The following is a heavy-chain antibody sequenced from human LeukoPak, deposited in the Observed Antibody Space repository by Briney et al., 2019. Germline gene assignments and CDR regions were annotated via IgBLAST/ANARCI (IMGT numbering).Heavy chain of an antibody. J-gene: IGHJ6*03. V-gene: IGHV4-4*07. CDR2: IYTSGST. Sequence: SETLSLTCTVSGGSISSYYWGWIRQPAGKGLEWIGRIYTSGSTNYNPSLKSRVTMSVDTSKNQFSPKLSSVTAADTAVYYCARDEVVVVPAAMVDYYYYYYMDVWGKGTTVTVSS. CDR1: GGSISSYY. CDR3: ARDEVVVVPAAMVDYYYYYYMDV. D-gene: IGHD2-2*01.